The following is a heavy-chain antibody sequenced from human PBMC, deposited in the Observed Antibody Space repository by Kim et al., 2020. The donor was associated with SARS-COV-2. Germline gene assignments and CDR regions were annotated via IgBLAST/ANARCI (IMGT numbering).Heavy chain of an antibody. Sequence: DGSRTIYADSVKGRFTISRDNAKNTLYLQMNSLRAEDTAVYYCARAFSKDYWGQATLVTVSS. V-gene: IGHV3-74*01. D-gene: IGHD2-15*01. CDR3: ARAFSKDY. CDR2: DGSRT. J-gene: IGHJ4*02.